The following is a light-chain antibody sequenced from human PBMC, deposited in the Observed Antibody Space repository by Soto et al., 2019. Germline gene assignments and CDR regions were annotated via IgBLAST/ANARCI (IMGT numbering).Light chain of an antibody. Sequence: DIQMTQSPSSLSASVGDRVTITCRASQSISSYLNWYQQKPGKAPKLLIYAASSLQSGVPSRFSVSGYGTDFTLTISSLQPEDFATYYCQQSYSTPYTFGQGTKLEIK. CDR1: QSISSY. J-gene: IGKJ2*01. CDR3: QQSYSTPYT. CDR2: AAS. V-gene: IGKV1-39*01.